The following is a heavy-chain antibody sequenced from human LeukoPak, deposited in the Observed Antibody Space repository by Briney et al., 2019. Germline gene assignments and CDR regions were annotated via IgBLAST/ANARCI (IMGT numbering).Heavy chain of an antibody. Sequence: SQTLSLTCTVSGGSIYSGSYYWSWIRQPAGKGLEWIGRIYTSGSTNYNPSLKSRVTISVDTSKNQFSLKLSSVTAADTAVYYCARSGSYSFWFDPWGQGTLVTVSS. CDR2: IYTSGST. CDR3: ARSGSYSFWFDP. J-gene: IGHJ5*02. CDR1: GGSIYSGSYY. V-gene: IGHV4-61*02. D-gene: IGHD1-26*01.